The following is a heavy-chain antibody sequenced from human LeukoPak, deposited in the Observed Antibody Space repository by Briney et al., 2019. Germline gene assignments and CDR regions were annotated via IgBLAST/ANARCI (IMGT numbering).Heavy chain of an antibody. CDR3: AKDLLAYGSGSYYHDY. CDR1: GFTFSSYA. Sequence: GGSLRLSCAASGFTFSSYAMSWVRQAPGKGLEWVSAISGSGGSTYYADSVKGRFTISRDNSKNTLYLQMNSLRAEDTAVYYCAKDLLAYGSGSYYHDYWGQGTLVNVSS. CDR2: ISGSGGST. D-gene: IGHD3-10*01. J-gene: IGHJ4*02. V-gene: IGHV3-23*01.